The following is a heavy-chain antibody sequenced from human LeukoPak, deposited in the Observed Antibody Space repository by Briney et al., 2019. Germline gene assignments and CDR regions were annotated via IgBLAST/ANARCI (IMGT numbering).Heavy chain of an antibody. D-gene: IGHD2-15*01. V-gene: IGHV3-74*01. CDR2: IDNDGSDT. J-gene: IGHJ3*02. CDR3: ARGGYHHGFDI. CDR1: GFTFNTYW. Sequence: GGSLRLSCAASGFTFNTYWLHRVRQAPGKGLVWVSRIDNDGSDTICADSVKGRFTISRDNAKSTLYLQMNSLKAEDTAVYYCARGGYHHGFDIWGQGTMVTVSS.